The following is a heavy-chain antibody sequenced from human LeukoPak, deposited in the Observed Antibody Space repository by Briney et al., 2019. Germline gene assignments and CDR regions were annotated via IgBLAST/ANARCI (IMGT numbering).Heavy chain of an antibody. Sequence: PGRSLRLSCAASGFNFDTYAMHWVRQAPGQGLEWVALIWHDGSHKFYSNSVRGQFTISRDNSKNTVYLQMNNLRPDDTAVYYCAREIFGSGSHPDFWGQGTLVTVSS. CDR3: AREIFGSGSHPDF. CDR1: GFNFDTYA. J-gene: IGHJ4*02. D-gene: IGHD3-10*01. V-gene: IGHV3-33*01. CDR2: IWHDGSHK.